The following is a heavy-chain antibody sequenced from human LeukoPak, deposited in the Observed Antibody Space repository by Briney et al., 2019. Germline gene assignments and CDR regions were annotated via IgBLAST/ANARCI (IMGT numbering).Heavy chain of an antibody. J-gene: IGHJ3*02. CDR2: INHSGST. V-gene: IGHV4-34*01. CDR3: GRFIAARPYAFDI. Sequence: SETLSLTCAVSGGSFSGYYWTWIRQPPGKGLEWIGEINHSGSTNYNPSLKSRVTISVDTSKNQFSLKLSSVTAADTAVYYCGRFIAARPYAFDIWGQGTMVTVSS. CDR1: GGSFSGYY. D-gene: IGHD6-6*01.